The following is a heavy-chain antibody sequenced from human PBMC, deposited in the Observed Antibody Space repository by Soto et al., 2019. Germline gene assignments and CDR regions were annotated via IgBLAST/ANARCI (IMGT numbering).Heavy chain of an antibody. CDR2: ISYDGSNK. J-gene: IGHJ4*02. CDR3: AKESRDIVVVVAATPYYFDY. CDR1: GFTFSSYG. Sequence: PGGSLRLSCAASGFTFSSYGMHWVRQAPGKGLEWVAVISYDGSNKYYADSVKGRFTISRDNSKNTLYLQMNSLRAEDTAVYYCAKESRDIVVVVAATPYYFDYWGQGTLVTVSS. D-gene: IGHD2-15*01. V-gene: IGHV3-30*18.